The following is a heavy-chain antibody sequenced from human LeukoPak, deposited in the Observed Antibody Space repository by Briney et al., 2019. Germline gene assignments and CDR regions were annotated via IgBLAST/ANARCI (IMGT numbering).Heavy chain of an antibody. CDR3: AREVTYYYDSSGYNWFDP. CDR1: GGSISSGGYS. V-gene: IGHV4-30-2*01. J-gene: IGHJ5*02. CDR2: IYHSGST. Sequence: SQTLSLTCAVSGGSISSGGYSWSWIRQPPGKGLEWIGYIYHSGSTYYNLSLKSRVTISVDRSKNQFSLKLSSVTAADTAVYYCAREVTYYYDSSGYNWFDPWGQGTLVTVSS. D-gene: IGHD3-22*01.